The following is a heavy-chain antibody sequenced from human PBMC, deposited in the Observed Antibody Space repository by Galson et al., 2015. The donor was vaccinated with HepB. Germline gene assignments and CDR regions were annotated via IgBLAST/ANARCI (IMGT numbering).Heavy chain of an antibody. D-gene: IGHD5-24*01. CDR3: AREGRDGYYYYGMDV. Sequence: SLRLSCAASGFTFSRYEMNWVRQAPGKGLEWVSYISSSGSTIYYADSVKGRFTISRDNAKNSLYLQMNSLRAEDTAVYYCAREGRDGYYYYGMDVWGQGTTVTVSS. CDR2: ISSSGSTI. V-gene: IGHV3-48*03. CDR1: GFTFSRYE. J-gene: IGHJ6*02.